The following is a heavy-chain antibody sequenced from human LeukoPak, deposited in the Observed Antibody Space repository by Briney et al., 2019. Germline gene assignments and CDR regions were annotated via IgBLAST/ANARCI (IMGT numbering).Heavy chain of an antibody. CDR1: GFTFSNYA. CDR2: ISVSAGST. CDR3: ARPYGSGTFDP. J-gene: IGHJ5*02. Sequence: GGSLRLSCAASGFTFSNYAMTWVRQAPGKGLEWVSTISVSAGSTYYADSVKGRFTISRDNSKNTLYLQMNSLRAEDTAVYYCARPYGSGTFDPWGQGTLVTVSS. V-gene: IGHV3-23*01. D-gene: IGHD3-10*01.